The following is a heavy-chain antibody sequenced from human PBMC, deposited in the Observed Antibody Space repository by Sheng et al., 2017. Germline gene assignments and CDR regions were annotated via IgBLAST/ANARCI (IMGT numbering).Heavy chain of an antibody. J-gene: IGHJ6*02. CDR1: GGSFSGYY. CDR2: INHSGST. V-gene: IGHV4-34*01. Sequence: QVQLQQWGAGLLKPSETLSLTCAVYGGSFSGYYWSWIRQPPGKGLEWIGEINHSGSTNYNPSLKSRVTISVDTSKNQFSLKLSSVTAADTAVYYCARWRFWSGYYKNYYYYGMDVLGQGTTVTVSS. D-gene: IGHD3-3*01. CDR3: ARWRFWSGYYKNYYYYGMDV.